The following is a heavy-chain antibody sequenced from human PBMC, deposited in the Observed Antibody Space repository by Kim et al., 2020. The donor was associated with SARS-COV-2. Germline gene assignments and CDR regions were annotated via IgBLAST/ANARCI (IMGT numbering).Heavy chain of an antibody. D-gene: IGHD3-16*01. Sequence: SETLSLTCTVSGGSISSYYWSWIRQPAGKGLEWIGRIYTSGSTNYNPSLKSRVTMSVDTSKNQFSLKLSSVTAADTAVYYCARGGRLRLENWFDPWGQGTLVTVSS. CDR2: IYTSGST. CDR3: ARGGRLRLENWFDP. J-gene: IGHJ5*02. CDR1: GGSISSYY. V-gene: IGHV4-4*07.